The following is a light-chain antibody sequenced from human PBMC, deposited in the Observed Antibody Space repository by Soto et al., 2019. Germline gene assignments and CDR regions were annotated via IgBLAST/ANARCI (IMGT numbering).Light chain of an antibody. J-gene: IGKJ2*01. CDR2: AAS. CDR1: QSVNRF. Sequence: DIQMDQSPSSLSASLGDRVTITCRASQSVNRFLNWYQQHPGRAPKVPIYAASTLQSGVPSRFSGNGSGTEFTLTISTLQPEDFATYFCQQTYRPSYTFAQGTRLEIK. CDR3: QQTYRPSYT. V-gene: IGKV1-39*01.